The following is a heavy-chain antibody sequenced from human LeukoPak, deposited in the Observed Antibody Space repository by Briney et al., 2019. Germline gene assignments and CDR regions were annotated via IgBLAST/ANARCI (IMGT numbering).Heavy chain of an antibody. Sequence: SCKASGYTFTGYYMHWVRQAPGKGLEWVAVISYDGSNKYYADSVKGRFTISRDNSKNTLYLQMNSLRAEDTAVYYCAKADAKYYDSSGSFDYWGQGTLVTVSS. CDR2: ISYDGSNK. J-gene: IGHJ4*02. CDR3: AKADAKYYDSSGSFDY. CDR1: GYTFTGYY. D-gene: IGHD3-22*01. V-gene: IGHV3-30*18.